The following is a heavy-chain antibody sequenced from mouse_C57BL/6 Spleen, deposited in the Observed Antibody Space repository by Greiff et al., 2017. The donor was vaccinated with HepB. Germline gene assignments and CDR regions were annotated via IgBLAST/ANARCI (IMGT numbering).Heavy chain of an antibody. V-gene: IGHV5-9-1*02. D-gene: IGHD1-1*01. CDR1: GFTFSSYA. CDR2: ISSGDDYT. J-gene: IGHJ2*01. CDR3: TTTVVAHYFDY. Sequence: EVKLMESGEGLVKPGGSLKLSCAASGFTFSSYAMSWVRQTPEKRLEWVAYISSGDDYTYYADTVKGGITISRDNARNTLYLQMSSLKSEDTAKYYCTTTVVAHYFDYWGQGTTLTVSS.